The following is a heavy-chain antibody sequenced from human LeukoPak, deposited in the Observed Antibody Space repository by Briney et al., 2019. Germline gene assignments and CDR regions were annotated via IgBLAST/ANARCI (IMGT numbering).Heavy chain of an antibody. Sequence: GASVKVSCKASGYTFTGYYMHWVRQAPGQGLEWMGIINPSGGSTSYAQKFQGRVTMTRDMSTSTVYMELSSLRSEDTAVYYCASLVVTRENAFDIWGQGTMVTVSS. CDR2: INPSGGST. D-gene: IGHD4-23*01. CDR1: GYTFTGYY. J-gene: IGHJ3*02. V-gene: IGHV1-46*01. CDR3: ASLVVTRENAFDI.